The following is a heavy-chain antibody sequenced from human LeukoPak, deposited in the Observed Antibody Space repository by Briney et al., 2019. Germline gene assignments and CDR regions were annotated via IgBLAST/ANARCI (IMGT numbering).Heavy chain of an antibody. V-gene: IGHV3-53*04. Sequence: GGSLRLSCSASGFSVSTTYMTWVRQAPGKGLEWVSLIYGDGGTSYADSVKGRFTISRHNSENTLSLQMNNLRSEDTAVYYCARVGVGTVAGNYFDDWGQGTLVTVSS. CDR2: IYGDGGT. CDR1: GFSVSTTY. J-gene: IGHJ4*02. D-gene: IGHD6-19*01. CDR3: ARVGVGTVAGNYFDD.